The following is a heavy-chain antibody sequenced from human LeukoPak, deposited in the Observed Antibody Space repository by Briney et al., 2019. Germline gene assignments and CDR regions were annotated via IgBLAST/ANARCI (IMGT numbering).Heavy chain of an antibody. CDR3: ARGNKATSRRGPYYYYYMDV. Sequence: ASVKVSCKASGYTFTGYYMHWVRQAPGQGLEWMGWINPNSGGTYYAQKFQGRVTMTRDTSISTAYMELSSLRSEDTAVYYCARGNKATSRRGPYYYYYMDVWGKGTTVTVSS. J-gene: IGHJ6*03. V-gene: IGHV1-2*02. CDR2: INPNSGGT. CDR1: GYTFTGYY. D-gene: IGHD3-10*01.